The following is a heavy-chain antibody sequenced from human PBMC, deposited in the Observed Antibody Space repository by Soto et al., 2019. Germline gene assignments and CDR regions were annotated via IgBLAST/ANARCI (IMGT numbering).Heavy chain of an antibody. J-gene: IGHJ4*02. V-gene: IGHV4-59*08. Sequence: SETLSLACTVSGGSISSPYWSWFRQSPVKGMEWIGNIDYSGSTNYNPSLKSRVTISVYTSKTQFSLKLSSVTDADTAVYYCARHRNFNGFYYFDYWGQGTLVTVS. D-gene: IGHD1-7*01. CDR2: IDYSGST. CDR1: GGSISSPY. CDR3: ARHRNFNGFYYFDY.